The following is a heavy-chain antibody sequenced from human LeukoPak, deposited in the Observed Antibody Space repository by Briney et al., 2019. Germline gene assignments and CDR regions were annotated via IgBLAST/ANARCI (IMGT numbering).Heavy chain of an antibody. CDR3: TTGGYRYGDDY. J-gene: IGHJ4*02. D-gene: IGHD5-18*01. CDR1: GFTFSSYA. Sequence: GGSLRLSCAASGFTFSSYALSWVRQAPGKGLEWVGRFKSKTDGGTIDYAAPVKGRFTISRDDSKNTLYLQMNSLKTEDTAVYYCTTGGYRYGDDYWGQGTLVTVSS. CDR2: FKSKTDGGTI. V-gene: IGHV3-15*01.